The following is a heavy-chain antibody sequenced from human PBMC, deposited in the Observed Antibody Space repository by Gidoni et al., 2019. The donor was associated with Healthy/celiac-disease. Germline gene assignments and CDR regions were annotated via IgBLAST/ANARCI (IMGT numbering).Heavy chain of an antibody. CDR1: GFTFSSYA. CDR3: AKGGSYDSSGYYLAAPSDY. J-gene: IGHJ4*02. V-gene: IGHV3-23*04. CDR2: ISGSGGST. Sequence: EVQLVESGGGLVQHGGSLRLSCAASGFTFSSYAISWVRQAPGKGLGWVSAISGSGGSTSYADSVTGRFTISRDNSKNTLYLQMNSLRAEDTAVYYCAKGGSYDSSGYYLAAPSDYWGQVTLVTVSS. D-gene: IGHD3-22*01.